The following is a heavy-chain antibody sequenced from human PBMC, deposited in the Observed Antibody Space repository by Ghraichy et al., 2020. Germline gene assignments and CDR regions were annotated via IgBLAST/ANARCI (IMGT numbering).Heavy chain of an antibody. D-gene: IGHD6-13*01. CDR1: GGSISSYY. CDR2: IYYSGST. CDR3: ASGYSSSWYNGNFDY. J-gene: IGHJ4*02. V-gene: IGHV4-59*01. Sequence: SETLSLTCTVSGGSISSYYWSWIRQPPGKGLEWIGYIYYSGSTNYNPSLKSRGTISVDTSKNQFSLKLSSVTAADTAVYYCASGYSSSWYNGNFDYWGQGTLVAVSS.